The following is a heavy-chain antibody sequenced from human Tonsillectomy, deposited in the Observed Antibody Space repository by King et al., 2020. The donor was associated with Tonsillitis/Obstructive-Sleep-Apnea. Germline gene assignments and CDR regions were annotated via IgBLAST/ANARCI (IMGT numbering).Heavy chain of an antibody. CDR3: ARNFGDPDY. CDR1: GFTFEDFG. CDR2: INWHGDNT. D-gene: IGHD4-17*01. V-gene: IGHV3-20*04. Sequence: VQLVESGGGVVRPGGSLRLSCAASGFTFEDFGMSWVRQAPGKGLEWVSGINWHGDNTRYADSVKGRFTISRDNAKNSLYLQMRSLRAEDTAFYYCARNFGDPDYWGQGTLVTVSS. J-gene: IGHJ4*02.